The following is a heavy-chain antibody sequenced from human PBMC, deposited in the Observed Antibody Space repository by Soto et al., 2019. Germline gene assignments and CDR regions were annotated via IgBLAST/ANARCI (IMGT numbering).Heavy chain of an antibody. J-gene: IGHJ6*02. CDR3: EREWGMDV. Sequence: PGGSLRLSCAASGFTVSTNYMSWLRQAPGKGLVWVSRINSDGSSTSYADSVKGRFTISRDNAKNTLYLQMNSLRAEDAAGYYCEREWGMDVSGQRRTVNVSS. V-gene: IGHV3-74*01. CDR1: GFTVSTNY. CDR2: INSDGSST.